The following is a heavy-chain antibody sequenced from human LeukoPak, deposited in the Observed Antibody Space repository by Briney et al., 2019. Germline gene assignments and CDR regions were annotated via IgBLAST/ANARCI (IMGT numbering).Heavy chain of an antibody. J-gene: IGHJ5*02. CDR2: INHSGST. Sequence: SETLSLTCAVYGGSFSGYYWSWIRQPPGKGLEWIGEINHSGSTNCNPSLKSRVTTSEDTSKNQFSLKLSSVTAADTAVYYCARGGVVTATHNWFDPWGQGTLVTVSS. D-gene: IGHD2-21*02. CDR3: ARGGVVTATHNWFDP. V-gene: IGHV4-34*01. CDR1: GGSFSGYY.